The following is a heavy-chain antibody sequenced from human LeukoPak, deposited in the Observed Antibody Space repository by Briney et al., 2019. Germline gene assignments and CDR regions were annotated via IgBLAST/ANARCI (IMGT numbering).Heavy chain of an antibody. J-gene: IGHJ5*02. CDR3: ARAGVEYQHNWFDP. Sequence: SVKASCKASGGTFSSYAISWVRQAPGQGLEWMGGIIPIFGTANYAQKFQGRVTITADKSTSTAYMELSSLRSEDTAVYYCARAGVEYQHNWFDPWGQGTLVTVSS. V-gene: IGHV1-69*06. CDR2: IIPIFGTA. D-gene: IGHD2-2*01. CDR1: GGTFSSYA.